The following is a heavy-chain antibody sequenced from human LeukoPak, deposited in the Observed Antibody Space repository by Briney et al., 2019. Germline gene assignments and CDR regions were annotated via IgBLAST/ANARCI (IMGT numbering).Heavy chain of an antibody. CDR2: ISGSGGST. V-gene: IGHV3-23*01. Sequence: GGSLRLSCAASGFTFSSYAMSWVRQAPGKGLEWVSGISGSGGSTYYADSVKGRFTISRDNSKNTLYLQMNSLSAEDTAIYYCAKAMTGSIYYFDSWGQGTLVTVSS. D-gene: IGHD3-9*01. CDR3: AKAMTGSIYYFDS. CDR1: GFTFSSYA. J-gene: IGHJ4*02.